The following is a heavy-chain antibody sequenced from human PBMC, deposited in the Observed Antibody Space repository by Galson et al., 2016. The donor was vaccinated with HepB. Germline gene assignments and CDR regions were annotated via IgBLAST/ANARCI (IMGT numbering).Heavy chain of an antibody. D-gene: IGHD2-2*02. CDR2: ISSDGSKK. V-gene: IGHV3-30*18. CDR1: GFNFPTSG. J-gene: IGHJ4*02. CDR3: AKDAILACGTGCYTDY. Sequence: SLRLSCAASGFNFPTSGIHWVRQAPGKGLEWVAVISSDGSKKSYADSVKGRFTISRDNSRNTLNLQMHSLRVEDTAVYYCAKDAILACGTGCYTDYWGQGTLVTVSS.